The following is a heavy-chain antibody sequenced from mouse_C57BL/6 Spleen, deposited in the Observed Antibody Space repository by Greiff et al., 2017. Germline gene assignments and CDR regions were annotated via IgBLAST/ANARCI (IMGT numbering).Heavy chain of an antibody. CDR1: GYTFTSYW. Sequence: QVQLKQSGAELVMPGASVKLSCKASGYTFTSYWMHWVKQRPGQGLEWIGEIDPSDSYTNYNQKFKGKSTLTVDKSSSTAYMQLSSLTSEDSAVYYCARGPDYYGSRGWYFDVWGTGTTVTVSS. V-gene: IGHV1-69*01. CDR2: IDPSDSYT. CDR3: ARGPDYYGSRGWYFDV. D-gene: IGHD1-1*01. J-gene: IGHJ1*03.